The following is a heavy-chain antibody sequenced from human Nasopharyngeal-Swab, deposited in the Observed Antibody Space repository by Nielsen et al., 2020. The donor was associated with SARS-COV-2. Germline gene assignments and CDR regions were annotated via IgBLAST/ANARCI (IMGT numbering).Heavy chain of an antibody. Sequence: ASVKVSCKASGYTFTGYYMHWVRQAPGQGLEWMGRINPNSGGTNHAQKFQGRVTMTRDTSISTAYMELSRLRSDDTAVYYCATTLQWLVTNWFDPWGQGTLVTVSS. CDR1: GYTFTGYY. CDR3: ATTLQWLVTNWFDP. J-gene: IGHJ5*02. D-gene: IGHD6-19*01. CDR2: INPNSGGT. V-gene: IGHV1-2*06.